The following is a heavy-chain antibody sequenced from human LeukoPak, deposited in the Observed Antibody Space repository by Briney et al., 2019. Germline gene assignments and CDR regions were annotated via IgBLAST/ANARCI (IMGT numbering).Heavy chain of an antibody. Sequence: PGGSLRLSCAASGFTFSSYWMSWVRQAPGKGLEWVANIKQDGSEKYYVDSVKGRFTISRDNAKNSLNLQMNSLRAEDTALYYCAKCSSGDGYSDFDYWGQGTLVTVSS. J-gene: IGHJ4*02. CDR1: GFTFSSYW. V-gene: IGHV3-7*03. D-gene: IGHD5-24*01. CDR3: AKCSSGDGYSDFDY. CDR2: IKQDGSEK.